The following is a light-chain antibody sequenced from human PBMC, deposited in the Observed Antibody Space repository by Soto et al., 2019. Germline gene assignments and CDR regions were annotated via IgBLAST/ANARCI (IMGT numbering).Light chain of an antibody. CDR3: QSYDISLSGVV. CDR2: SNA. V-gene: IGLV1-40*01. Sequence: SVLTQPPSVSGAPGQTITISCTGTSSNIGANHDVHWYQQLPGTAPKLLIYSNAFRPSGVPDRFSGSKSGTSASLAITGLQADDEADYFCQSYDISLSGVVFGGGTKLTVL. J-gene: IGLJ2*01. CDR1: SSNIGANHD.